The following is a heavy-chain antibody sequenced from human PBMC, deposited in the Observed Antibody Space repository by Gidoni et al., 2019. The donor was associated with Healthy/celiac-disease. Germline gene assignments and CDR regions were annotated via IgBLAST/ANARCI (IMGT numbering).Heavy chain of an antibody. CDR3: ARDPASTMVRAGTGGGWFDP. V-gene: IGHV3-11*05. CDR1: GFTFSDYY. J-gene: IGHJ5*02. D-gene: IGHD3-10*01. Sequence: QVQLVASGGGLVKPGGSLRLSCAASGFTFSDYYMSWLRQAPGKGLEWVSYISSSSSYTNDADSVKGRFTISRDNAKNSLYLQMNSLRAEDTAVYYCARDPASTMVRAGTGGGWFDPWGQGTLVTVSS. CDR2: ISSSSSYT.